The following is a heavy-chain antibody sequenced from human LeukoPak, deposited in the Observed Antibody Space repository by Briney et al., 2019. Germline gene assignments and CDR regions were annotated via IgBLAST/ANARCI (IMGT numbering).Heavy chain of an antibody. Sequence: SQTLSLTCTVSGGSISSGGYYWSWIRQPPGKGLEWIGYIYHSGSTYYNPSLKSRVTISVDRSKNQFSLKLSSVTAADTAVYYCARGLSDSSDYYYYYGMDVWGQGTTVTVSS. CDR1: GGSISSGGYY. CDR3: ARGLSDSSDYYYYYGMDV. D-gene: IGHD3-22*01. CDR2: IYHSGST. J-gene: IGHJ6*02. V-gene: IGHV4-30-2*01.